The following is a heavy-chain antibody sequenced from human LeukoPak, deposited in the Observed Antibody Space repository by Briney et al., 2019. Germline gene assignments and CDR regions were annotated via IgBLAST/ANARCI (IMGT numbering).Heavy chain of an antibody. CDR1: GLTFGDYA. J-gene: IGHJ6*03. Sequence: PGGSLRLSCTASGLTFGDYAMSWFRQAPGKGLEWVGFIRSKADGGTTEYAASVKGRFSISRDDSKSIAYLQMNSLKTEDTGVYYCTRAPTTYYDFWSGYNPHNYYMDVWGKGTTVTVSS. D-gene: IGHD3-3*01. CDR2: IRSKADGGTT. V-gene: IGHV3-49*03. CDR3: TRAPTTYYDFWSGYNPHNYYMDV.